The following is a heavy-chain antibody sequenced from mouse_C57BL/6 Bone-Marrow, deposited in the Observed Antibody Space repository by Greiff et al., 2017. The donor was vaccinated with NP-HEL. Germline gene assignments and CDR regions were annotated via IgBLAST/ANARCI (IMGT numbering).Heavy chain of an antibody. CDR1: GFNIKDDY. Sequence: VQLQQSGAELVRPGASVKLSCTASGFNIKDDYMHWVKQRPEQGLEWIGWIDPENGDTEYASKFQGKATITADTSSNTAYLQLSSLTSEDTAVYYCTTGPRGYWGKGTTLTVSS. CDR3: TTGPRGY. CDR2: IDPENGDT. D-gene: IGHD6-1*01. J-gene: IGHJ2*01. V-gene: IGHV14-4*01.